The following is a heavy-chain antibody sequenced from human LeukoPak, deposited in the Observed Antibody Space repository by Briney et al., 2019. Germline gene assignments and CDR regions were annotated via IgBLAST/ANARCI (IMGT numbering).Heavy chain of an antibody. CDR3: ARVGFTSSWSNFGY. D-gene: IGHD6-13*01. CDR1: GYTFAAYF. Sequence: ASVKVSCKASGYTFAAYFIHWVRQAPGQGLEWMGRINPNGGDTNYAQKFQGRVTMTGDTSISTAYMELSSLRSDDTAMYYCARVGFTSSWSNFGYWGQGTLVTVSS. J-gene: IGHJ4*02. V-gene: IGHV1-2*06. CDR2: INPNGGDT.